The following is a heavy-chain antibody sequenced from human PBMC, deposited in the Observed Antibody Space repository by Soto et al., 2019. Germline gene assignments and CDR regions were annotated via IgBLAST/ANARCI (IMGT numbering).Heavy chain of an antibody. CDR1: GGSISSSSYY. Sequence: QLQLQESGPGLVKPSETLSLTCTVSGGSISSSSYYWGWIRQPPGKGLEWIGSIYYSGNTYYNPSLKSRVPISVDTSKNQFSLKLSSVTAADTAVYYCAREGGRYCTGGSCQVDYWGQGTLVTVSS. D-gene: IGHD2-15*01. CDR3: AREGGRYCTGGSCQVDY. CDR2: IYYSGNT. J-gene: IGHJ4*02. V-gene: IGHV4-39*02.